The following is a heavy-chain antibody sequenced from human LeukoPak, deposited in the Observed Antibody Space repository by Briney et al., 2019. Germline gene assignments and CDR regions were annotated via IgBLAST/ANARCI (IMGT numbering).Heavy chain of an antibody. J-gene: IGHJ6*03. CDR1: GFTFSSYG. D-gene: IGHD5-18*01. CDR2: IWYDGSNK. Sequence: GRSLRLSCAASGFTFSSYGMHWVRQAPGKGLEWVAVIWYDGSNKYYADSVKGRFAISRDNSKNTLYLQMNSLRAEDTAVYYCARSERGYSYGYWYYYYYYMDVWGKGTTVTVSS. V-gene: IGHV3-33*01. CDR3: ARSERGYSYGYWYYYYYYMDV.